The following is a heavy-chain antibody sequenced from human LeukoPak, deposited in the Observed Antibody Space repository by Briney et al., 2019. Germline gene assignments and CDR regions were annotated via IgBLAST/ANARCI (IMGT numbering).Heavy chain of an antibody. CDR2: INHSGST. CDR3: ARGLSGSYYSHFDY. CDR1: GGSFSGYY. V-gene: IGHV4-34*01. D-gene: IGHD1-26*01. Sequence: SETLSLTCAVYGGSFSGYYWSWIRQPPGKGLEWIGEINHSGSTNYNPSLKSRVTISVDTFKNQFSLKLSSVTAADTAVYYCARGLSGSYYSHFDYWGQGTLVTVSS. J-gene: IGHJ4*02.